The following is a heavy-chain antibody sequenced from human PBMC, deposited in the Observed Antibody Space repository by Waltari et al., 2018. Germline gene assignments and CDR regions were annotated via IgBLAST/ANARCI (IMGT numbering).Heavy chain of an antibody. D-gene: IGHD5-12*01. Sequence: VRMXGSXGAXVQPGGSLRXSCVASGFPFGSYWMTWVRQAHGKGLEWLAXISPGXSDEFXVDSVKGRFTXSRDNAKSSLYLQLNSLXAEDTAFYXCARAXLATILGNYFDXWGQGALVTVSS. J-gene: IGHJ4*02. CDR2: ISPGXSDE. CDR1: GFPFGSYW. CDR3: ARAXLATILGNYFDX. V-gene: IGHV3-7*04.